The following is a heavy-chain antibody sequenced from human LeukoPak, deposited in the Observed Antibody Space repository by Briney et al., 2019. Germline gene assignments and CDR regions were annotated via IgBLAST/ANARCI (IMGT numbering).Heavy chain of an antibody. V-gene: IGHV4-61*02. CDR3: ARGYYYHR. CDR2: IYADGSS. Sequence: SETLSLTCTVSGGSVSSDNSYWNWIRQPAGKGLEWFGRIYADGSSTYNPSLKSRVTISVEAPKNQFSLRLSSLTAADTAVYYCARGYYYHRWGQGTLVTVSS. J-gene: IGHJ4*02. D-gene: IGHD3-22*01. CDR1: GGSVSSDNSY.